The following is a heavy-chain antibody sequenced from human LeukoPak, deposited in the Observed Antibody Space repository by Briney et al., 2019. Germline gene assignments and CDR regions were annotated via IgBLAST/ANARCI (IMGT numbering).Heavy chain of an antibody. Sequence: SETLSLTCAVYGGSFSGYYWSWIRQPPGKGLEWIGEINHSGSTNYNPSLKSRVTISVDTSKNQFSLKLSSVTAADTAVYYCARQQLLWFGELFSNFDYWGQGTLVTVSS. D-gene: IGHD3-10*01. J-gene: IGHJ4*02. V-gene: IGHV4-34*01. CDR3: ARQQLLWFGELFSNFDY. CDR1: GGSFSGYY. CDR2: INHSGST.